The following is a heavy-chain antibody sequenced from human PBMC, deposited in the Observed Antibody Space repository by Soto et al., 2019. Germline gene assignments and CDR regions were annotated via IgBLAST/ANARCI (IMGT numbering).Heavy chain of an antibody. CDR3: AKDLFTMVRLVDS. J-gene: IGHJ4*02. V-gene: IGHV3-23*01. Sequence: GGSLRLSCAASGFTFRNYAMNWVRQAPGKGLEWVSSISGGGDSRKYVDSVKGRFTISRDNSKDTLYLQMNSLRAEDTAVYYWAKDLFTMVRLVDSWGKGTLVTVS. CDR2: ISGGGDSR. CDR1: GFTFRNYA. D-gene: IGHD3-10*01.